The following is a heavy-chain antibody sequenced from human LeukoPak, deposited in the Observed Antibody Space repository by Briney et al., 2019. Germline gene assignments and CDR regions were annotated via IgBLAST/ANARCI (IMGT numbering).Heavy chain of an antibody. CDR1: GGSISSGDYY. J-gene: IGHJ6*02. D-gene: IGHD6-13*01. CDR2: IYYSGNT. V-gene: IGHV4-31*03. CDR3: ARDIGSSWLVSGMDV. Sequence: SETLSLTCTVSGGSISSGDYYWSWIRQRPGKGLEWIGYIYYSGNTYYNPSLKSRFTISVDTSKNQFSLKLSSVTAADTAVYYCARDIGSSWLVSGMDVWGQGTTVTVSS.